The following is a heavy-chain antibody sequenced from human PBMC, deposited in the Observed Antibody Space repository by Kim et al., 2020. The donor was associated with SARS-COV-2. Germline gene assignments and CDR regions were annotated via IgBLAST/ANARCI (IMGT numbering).Heavy chain of an antibody. V-gene: IGHV3-15*01. CDR1: GFTFSNAW. CDR3: TTDRIYDYVWGSYRRWET. Sequence: GGSLRLSCAASGFTFSNAWMSWVRQAPGKGLEWVGRIKSKTDGGTTDYAAPVKGRFTISRDDSKNTLYLQMNSLKTEDTGVYYCTTDRIYDYVWGSYRRWETWGQGTLGTVSA. D-gene: IGHD3-16*02. J-gene: IGHJ5*02. CDR2: IKSKTDGGTT.